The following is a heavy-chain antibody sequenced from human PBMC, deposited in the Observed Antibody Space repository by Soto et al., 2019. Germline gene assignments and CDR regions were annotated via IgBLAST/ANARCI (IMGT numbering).Heavy chain of an antibody. CDR1: GSSISSGYY. V-gene: IGHV4-38-2*01. J-gene: IGHJ4*02. Sequence: SEPLSLTFCVSGSSISSGYYWGWIRQAPGKGLEWIGSIYHSGTTYYNPSLQSRVTISVDTSKNQFSLKLNFVTAADTAMYYWARKSITASRSFDEWGKGILVTV. CDR3: ARKSITASRSFDE. D-gene: IGHD2-21*01. CDR2: IYHSGTT.